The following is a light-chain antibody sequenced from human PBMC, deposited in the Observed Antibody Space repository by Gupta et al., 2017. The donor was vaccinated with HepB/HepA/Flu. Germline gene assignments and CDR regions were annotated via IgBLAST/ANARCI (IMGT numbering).Light chain of an antibody. CDR2: GES. Sequence: DIVMTQSPDSLAVSLGERATIHFKSSQSVLYSPDNKEYLDCYQQKPRQPPKLLIYGESIRESAVPDRLRGSAPVTDFTLRMRSLLAEAVAVYSCQLEERNAQTFKQETK. J-gene: IGKJ1*01. CDR1: QSVLYSPDNKEY. V-gene: IGKV4-1*01. CDR3: QLEERNAQT.